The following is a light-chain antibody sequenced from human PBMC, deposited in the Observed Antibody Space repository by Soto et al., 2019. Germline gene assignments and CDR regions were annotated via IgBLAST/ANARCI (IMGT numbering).Light chain of an antibody. CDR1: QSVINN. Sequence: EIVMTQSPATLSVSPGERATLSCRASQSVINNLAWYQQKPGQAPRLLIYGASTRATGIPARFSGSGSGTEFTLTISSLQSEDFAVYYCQQYNNWPRGTFGGGTKVEIK. J-gene: IGKJ4*01. CDR3: QQYNNWPRGT. CDR2: GAS. V-gene: IGKV3-15*01.